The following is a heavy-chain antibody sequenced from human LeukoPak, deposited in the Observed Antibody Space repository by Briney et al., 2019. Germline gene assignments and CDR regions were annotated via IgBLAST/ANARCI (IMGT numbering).Heavy chain of an antibody. V-gene: IGHV3-9*01. CDR3: AKGGIRFSFGWFDP. Sequence: GGSLRPSCAASGFTFDDYAMHWVRQAPGKGLEWVSGISWNGGSIGYADSVKGRFTISRDNAKNSLYLQMNSLRAEDTALYYCAKGGIRFSFGWFDPWGQGTLVTVSS. CDR1: GFTFDDYA. J-gene: IGHJ5*02. D-gene: IGHD5-18*01. CDR2: ISWNGGSI.